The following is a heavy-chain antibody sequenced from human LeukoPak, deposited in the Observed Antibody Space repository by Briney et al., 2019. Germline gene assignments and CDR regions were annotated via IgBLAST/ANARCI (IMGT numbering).Heavy chain of an antibody. J-gene: IGHJ4*02. CDR1: GGSISSYY. CDR3: ARRYGSGSYYYFDQ. V-gene: IGHV4-59*01. D-gene: IGHD3-10*01. CDR2: IYYSVST. Sequence: PSETLSLTCTVSGGSISSYYWSWIRQPPGKGLEWIGYIYYSVSTNYNPSLKSRVTISVDTSKNQFSLKLSSVTAADTAVYYCARRYGSGSYYYFDQWGQGTLVTVSS.